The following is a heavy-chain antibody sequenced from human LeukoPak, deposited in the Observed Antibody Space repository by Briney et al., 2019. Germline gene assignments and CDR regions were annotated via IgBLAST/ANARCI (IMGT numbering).Heavy chain of an antibody. J-gene: IGHJ3*02. CDR2: IYSSATT. CDR1: GVSISPYY. V-gene: IGHV4-4*07. Sequence: SETLSLTCTVSGVSISPYYRSWLRQPPGKGLEWICRIYSSATTNLNPSPKSRVTLSIDASKNQVSLRLSSVTAADTAVYYCARGRYCTTTICGGGDAFDIWGQGTVVTVSS. D-gene: IGHD2-8*01. CDR3: ARGRYCTTTICGGGDAFDI.